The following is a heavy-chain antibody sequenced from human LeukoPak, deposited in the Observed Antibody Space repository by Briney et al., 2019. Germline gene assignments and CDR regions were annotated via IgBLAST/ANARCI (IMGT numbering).Heavy chain of an antibody. V-gene: IGHV7-4-1*02. CDR2: INTNTGNP. Sequence: EASVKVSCKASGGTFSSYAISWVRQAPGQGLEWMGWINTNTGNPTYAQGFTGRFVFSLDTSVSTAYLQISSLKAEDTAVYYCARDTIVVVPAATRTQNYYYYYMDVWGKGTTVTVSS. D-gene: IGHD2-2*01. CDR1: GGTFSSYA. CDR3: ARDTIVVVPAATRTQNYYYYYMDV. J-gene: IGHJ6*03.